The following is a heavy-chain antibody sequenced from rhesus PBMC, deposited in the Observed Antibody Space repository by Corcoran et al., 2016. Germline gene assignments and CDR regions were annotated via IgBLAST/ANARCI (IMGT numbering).Heavy chain of an antibody. Sequence: QVQLVQSGAEVKKPGSSVKVSCKASGYTFTDYYMHWVRQAPRQGLEWMGWINPYNGNTKYAQKFQGRVTMTRDTSTSTAYMDLSSLRSEDTAVYYCARLEWGDLWSQGVLVTVSS. J-gene: IGHJ4*01. CDR3: ARLEWGDL. CDR2: INPYNGNT. CDR1: GYTFTDYY. D-gene: IGHD3-34*01. V-gene: IGHV1S2*01.